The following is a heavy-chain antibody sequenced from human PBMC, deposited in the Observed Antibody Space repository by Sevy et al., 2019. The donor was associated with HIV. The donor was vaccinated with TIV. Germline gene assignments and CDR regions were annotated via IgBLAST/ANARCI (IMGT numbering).Heavy chain of an antibody. V-gene: IGHV3-30-3*01. CDR1: GFTFSSYA. J-gene: IGHJ4*02. CDR2: ISYDGSNK. Sequence: GGSLRLSCAASGFTFSSYAIHWVRQAPGKGLEGVAVISYDGSNKYYADSGKGRFTISRDNSKNTLYLQMNSLRAEDTAVYYCARDQGVTMIVVVTYYFDYWGQGTLVTVSS. CDR3: ARDQGVTMIVVVTYYFDY. D-gene: IGHD3-22*01.